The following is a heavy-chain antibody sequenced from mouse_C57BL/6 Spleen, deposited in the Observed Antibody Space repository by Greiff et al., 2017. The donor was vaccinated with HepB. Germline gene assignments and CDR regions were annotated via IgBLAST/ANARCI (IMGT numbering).Heavy chain of an antibody. Sequence: VQLQQSGAELVMPGASVKLSCKASGYTFTSYWMHWVKQRPGQGLEWIGEIDPSDSYTNYNQKFKGKSTLTVDKSSSTADMQLSSLTSGDSAVYYCASGLFQGYFDVWGTGTTVTVSS. CDR3: ASGLFQGYFDV. CDR2: IDPSDSYT. J-gene: IGHJ1*03. D-gene: IGHD1-1*01. CDR1: GYTFTSYW. V-gene: IGHV1-69*01.